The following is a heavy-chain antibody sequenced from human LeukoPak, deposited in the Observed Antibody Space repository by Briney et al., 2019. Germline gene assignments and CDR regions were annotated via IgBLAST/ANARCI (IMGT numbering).Heavy chain of an antibody. V-gene: IGHV1-69*04. CDR2: IIPILGIA. CDR1: GGTFSSYA. J-gene: IGHJ4*02. Sequence: SVKVSCKASGGTFSSYAISWVRQAPGQGLEWMGRIIPILGIANYAQKFQGRVTITADKSTSTAYMELSTLRSDDTAVYYCAREISGSFYYWGQGTLVTVSS. D-gene: IGHD1-26*01. CDR3: AREISGSFYY.